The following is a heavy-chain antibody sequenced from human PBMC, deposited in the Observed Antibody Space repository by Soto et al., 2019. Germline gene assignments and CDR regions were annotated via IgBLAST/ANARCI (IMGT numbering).Heavy chain of an antibody. Sequence: PSETLSLTCAVYGGSFSGYYWSWIRQPPGKGLEWIGEINHSGSTNYNPSLKSRVTISVDTSKNQFSLKLSSVTAADTAVYYCARAAPRYCSCGSCYSGKDYWSQGTLVTVSS. D-gene: IGHD2-15*01. J-gene: IGHJ4*02. CDR3: ARAAPRYCSCGSCYSGKDY. CDR1: GGSFSGYY. CDR2: INHSGST. V-gene: IGHV4-34*01.